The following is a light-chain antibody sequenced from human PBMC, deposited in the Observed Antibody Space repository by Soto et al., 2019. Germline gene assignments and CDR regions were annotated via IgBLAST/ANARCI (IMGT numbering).Light chain of an antibody. CDR2: DAS. Sequence: DIQMTQSPSTLSASVGDRVTITCRASQSISSWLAWYQQKPGKAPKLLIYDASSLESGVPSRFSGSGSGTEFTLTISSLQPDDFATYYGHQYNSYSNTVGQGTKLEIK. J-gene: IGKJ2*01. CDR1: QSISSW. V-gene: IGKV1-5*01. CDR3: HQYNSYSNT.